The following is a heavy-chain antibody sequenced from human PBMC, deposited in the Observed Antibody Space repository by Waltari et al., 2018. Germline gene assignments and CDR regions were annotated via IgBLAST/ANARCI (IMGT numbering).Heavy chain of an antibody. D-gene: IGHD3-3*01. CDR1: GFTFDDYA. CDR2: ISWNSGSI. Sequence: EVQLVESGGGLVQPGRYLRLSCAASGFTFDDYAMHRVRQAPGKGLEWVSGISWNSGSIGYADSVKGRFTISRDNAKNSLYLQMNSLIAEDTALYYCAIDQVTIFGPTPFDPWGQGTLVTVSS. CDR3: AIDQVTIFGPTPFDP. J-gene: IGHJ5*02. V-gene: IGHV3-9*01.